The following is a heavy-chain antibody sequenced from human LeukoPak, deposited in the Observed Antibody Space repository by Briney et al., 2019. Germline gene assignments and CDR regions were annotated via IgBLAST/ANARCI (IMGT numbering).Heavy chain of an antibody. J-gene: IGHJ4*02. CDR2: ISGSGGST. CDR3: AKEARRYDFWSGPHYYFDY. Sequence: GSLLLSCAASGFTFSSYAMSWVRPAPGKGLEWVSAISGSGGSTYYADSVKGRFTISRDNSKNTLYRQMNSLRAEDTAVYYCAKEARRYDFWSGPHYYFDYWGQGTLVTVS. D-gene: IGHD3-3*01. CDR1: GFTFSSYA. V-gene: IGHV3-23*01.